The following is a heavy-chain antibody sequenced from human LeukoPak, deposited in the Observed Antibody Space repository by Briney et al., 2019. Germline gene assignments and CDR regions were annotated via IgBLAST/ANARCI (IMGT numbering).Heavy chain of an antibody. J-gene: IGHJ4*02. Sequence: GGSLRLSCAASGFTFSSYGMHWVRQAPGKGLEWVAFIRYDGSNKYYADSVKGRFTISRDNSKNTLFLQMSSLRAEGTAVYYCAKDLAAAGDYWGQGTLVTVSS. D-gene: IGHD6-13*01. CDR1: GFTFSSYG. V-gene: IGHV3-30*02. CDR3: AKDLAAAGDY. CDR2: IRYDGSNK.